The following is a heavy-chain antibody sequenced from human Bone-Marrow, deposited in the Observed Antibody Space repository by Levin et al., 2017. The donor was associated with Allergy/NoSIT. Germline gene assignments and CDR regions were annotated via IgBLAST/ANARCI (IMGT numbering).Heavy chain of an antibody. D-gene: IGHD5-12*01. J-gene: IGHJ4*02. CDR1: GFTFSDFH. CDR2: ISISGGTI. Sequence: GGSLRLSCTASGFTFSDFHMSWIRQAPGKGLEWVSYISISGGTIYYADSVKGRFTASRDSADKSLYLQMNDLRADDTAVYYCARTKIVPTLYDYWGQGTLVTVSS. V-gene: IGHV3-11*01. CDR3: ARTKIVPTLYDY.